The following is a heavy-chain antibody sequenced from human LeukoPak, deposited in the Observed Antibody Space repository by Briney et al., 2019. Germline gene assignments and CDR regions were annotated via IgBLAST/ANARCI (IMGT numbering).Heavy chain of an antibody. D-gene: IGHD6-13*01. CDR1: GGSISSGDYY. CDR3: AANRAAGYSSSWYLAY. Sequence: SQTLSLTCTVSGGSISSGDYYWSWIRQPPGKGLEWIGYIYYSGSTYYNPSLKSRVTISVDTSKNQFSLKLGSVTAADTAVYYCAANRAAGYSSSWYLAYWGQGTLVTVSS. CDR2: IYYSGST. J-gene: IGHJ4*02. V-gene: IGHV4-30-4*01.